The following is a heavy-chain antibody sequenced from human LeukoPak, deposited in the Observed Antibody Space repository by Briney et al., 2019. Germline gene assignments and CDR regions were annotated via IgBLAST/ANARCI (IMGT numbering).Heavy chain of an antibody. CDR1: GFTFSNAW. D-gene: IGHD6-13*01. V-gene: IGHV3-15*01. CDR2: IKSKTDGGTT. CDR3: TTTGIAAAGPFFDY. Sequence: GGSLRLSCAASGFTFSNAWMSWVRQAPGKGLEWVGRIKSKTDGGTTDYAAPMKGRFTISRDDSKNTLYLQMNSLKTEDTAVYYCTTTGIAAAGPFFDYWGQGTLVTVSS. J-gene: IGHJ4*02.